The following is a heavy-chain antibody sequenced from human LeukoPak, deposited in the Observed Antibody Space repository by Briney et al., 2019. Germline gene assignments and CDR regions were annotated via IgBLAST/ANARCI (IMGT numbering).Heavy chain of an antibody. D-gene: IGHD3-3*01. V-gene: IGHV4-38-2*02. J-gene: IGHJ4*02. CDR2: IYHSGST. CDR3: ARDRRYDFWSAKLFDY. Sequence: SETLSLTCAVSGYSLSSGYYWGWIRQPPGKGLDWIGSIYHSGSTYYNPSLKSRVTISVDTSKNQFSLKLSSVTAADTAVYYCARDRRYDFWSAKLFDYWGQGTLVTVSS. CDR1: GYSLSSGYY.